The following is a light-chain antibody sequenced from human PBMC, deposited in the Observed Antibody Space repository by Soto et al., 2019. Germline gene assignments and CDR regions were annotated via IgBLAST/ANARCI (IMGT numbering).Light chain of an antibody. V-gene: IGKV3-15*01. CDR3: QQYVDWPWT. CDR2: GAS. J-gene: IGKJ1*01. Sequence: EVVMTQSAATLSVSPGDGATLSCRASQSVRGYLAWYQQKPGQAPRLLISGASTRPTGVPARFSGSGSGTEFTLTISSLQSEDFAVYYCQQYVDWPWTFGQGTKVEVK. CDR1: QSVRGY.